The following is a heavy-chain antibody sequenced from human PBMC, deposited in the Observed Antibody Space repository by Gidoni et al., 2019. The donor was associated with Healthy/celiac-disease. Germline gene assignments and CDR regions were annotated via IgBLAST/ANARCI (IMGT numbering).Heavy chain of an antibody. CDR3: ARDGFSSLDY. CDR1: GGSFSGYY. J-gene: IGHJ4*02. CDR2: INHNGTT. Sequence: QVQLQQWGAGLLKPSETLSLTCAVYGGSFSGYYWSWIRQPPGKGLEWIGEINHNGTTNYNPSLKRRVTISVDTSKNQFSRKLSSVTAADTAVYYCARDGFSSLDYWGQGTLVTVSS. D-gene: IGHD3-3*02. V-gene: IGHV4-34*01.